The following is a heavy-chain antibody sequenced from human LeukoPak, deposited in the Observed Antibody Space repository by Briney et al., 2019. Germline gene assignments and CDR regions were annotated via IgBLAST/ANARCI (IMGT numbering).Heavy chain of an antibody. CDR2: IFYTGDT. CDR3: ARQVGRNHLEGGFDP. CDR1: GDSLSSGTHY. J-gene: IGHJ5*02. V-gene: IGHV4-30-4*01. Sequence: SETLSLTCNVAGDSLSSGTHYWSWIRQPPGKGLGWIGYIFYTGDTSYNPSHKSRIIISVDTSKNQFSLKLSSVTAADTAVYYCARQVGRNHLEGGFDPWGQGILVTVSS. D-gene: IGHD1-14*01.